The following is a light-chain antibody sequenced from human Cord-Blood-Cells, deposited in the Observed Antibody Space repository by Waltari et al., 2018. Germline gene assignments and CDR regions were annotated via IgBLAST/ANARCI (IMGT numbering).Light chain of an antibody. Sequence: EIILTQSPPTLSSSPWASATLSCRASQSVSSYLAWYQQKPGQAPRLLIYDASNRATGIPARFSGSGSGTDFTLPISSLAPEDFAVYYCQQRSNWRTFGGGTKVEI. CDR3: QQRSNWRT. J-gene: IGKJ4*01. CDR1: QSVSSY. V-gene: IGKV3-11*01. CDR2: DAS.